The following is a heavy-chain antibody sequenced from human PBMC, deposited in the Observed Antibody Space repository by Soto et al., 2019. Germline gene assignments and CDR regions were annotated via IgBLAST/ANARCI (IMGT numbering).Heavy chain of an antibody. CDR3: ARLARVRGVPTYGMDV. J-gene: IGHJ6*02. D-gene: IGHD3-10*01. V-gene: IGHV5-10-1*01. CDR1: GYSFTSYW. Sequence: EVQLVQSGAEVKKPGESLRISCKGSGYSFTSYWISWVRQMPGKGLEWMGRIDPSDSYTNYSPSFQGHVTISADKSISTAYLQWGSLKASDTAMYYCARLARVRGVPTYGMDVWGQGTTVTVSS. CDR2: IDPSDSYT.